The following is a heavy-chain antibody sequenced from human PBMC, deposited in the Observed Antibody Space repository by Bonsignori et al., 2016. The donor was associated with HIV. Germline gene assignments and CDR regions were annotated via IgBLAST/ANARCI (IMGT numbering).Heavy chain of an antibody. V-gene: IGHV3-23*04. J-gene: IGHJ4*02. D-gene: IGHD3-3*01. CDR1: GFSFNNYA. CDR3: AKGRIFGVVNPGLDS. Sequence: EVQLVESGGGLVQPGGSLRLSCAASGFSFNNYAMSWVRQAPGKGLEWVSGIGGSGGHTYYADSVQGRFTISRDNSKNTLYLQMSSLRADDTAVYYCAKGRIFGVVNPGLDSWGQGTLVT. CDR2: IGGSGGHT.